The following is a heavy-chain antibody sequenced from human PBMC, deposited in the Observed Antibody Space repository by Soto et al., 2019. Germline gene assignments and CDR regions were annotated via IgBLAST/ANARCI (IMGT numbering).Heavy chain of an antibody. Sequence: AAVKVSWEASGGTFSTYAIPWVRQAPGQWFEWMGGIIPVFGTAHYAQKFQGRGTITRDTSASTAYMELSSLRSEDTAVYYCATDPSYYGMDVWG. CDR1: GGTFSTYA. V-gene: IGHV1-69*05. J-gene: IGHJ6*01. CDR3: ATDPSYYGMDV. CDR2: IIPVFGTA.